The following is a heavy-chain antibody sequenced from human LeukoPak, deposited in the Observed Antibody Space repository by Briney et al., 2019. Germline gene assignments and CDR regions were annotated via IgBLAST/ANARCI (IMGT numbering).Heavy chain of an antibody. J-gene: IGHJ3*01. CDR3: ARVSAAAAHSYAFDV. CDR2: ISYDGIMK. Sequence: GGSLRLSCAASGFSFSTYGVTWVRQAPGKGLKWVAFISYDGIMKYFADSVKGRFTISRDKSKNTLYLQMDRLRPDDTAVYYCARVSAAAAHSYAFDVWGRGTLVTVSS. CDR1: GFSFSTYG. V-gene: IGHV3-30*01. D-gene: IGHD2-2*01.